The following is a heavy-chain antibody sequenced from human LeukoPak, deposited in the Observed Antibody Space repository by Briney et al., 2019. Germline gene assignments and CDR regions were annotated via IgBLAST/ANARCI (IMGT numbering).Heavy chain of an antibody. CDR2: ISGSDGST. V-gene: IGHV3-23*01. CDR1: GFIFHYYA. Sequence: GGSLRLPCSPSGFIFHYYAMGWVRQAPGKGLEWVSGISGSDGSTYYAVSVKGRFSISRDNSKKTLFLQMNSLRAEDTAVYYCAKSGYSSGWFRAFDIWGQGTLVTVSS. CDR3: AKSGYSSGWFRAFDI. D-gene: IGHD6-19*01. J-gene: IGHJ3*02.